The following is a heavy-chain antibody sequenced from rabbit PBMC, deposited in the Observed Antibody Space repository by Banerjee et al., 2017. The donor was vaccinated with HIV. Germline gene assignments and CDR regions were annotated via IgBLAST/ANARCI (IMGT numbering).Heavy chain of an antibody. CDR2: IDAGSSGFT. V-gene: IGHV1S40*01. CDR3: ARDLTDAIGWNFGW. CDR1: GVSFSGDSY. Sequence: QSLEESGGDLVKPGASLTLTCTASGVSFSGDSYMCWVRQAPGKGLEWIACIDAGSSGFTYSASWAQGRFTISKTSSTTVTLQMTSLTAADTATYFCARDLTDAIGWNFGWWGPGTLVTVS. D-gene: IGHD4-1*01. J-gene: IGHJ4*01.